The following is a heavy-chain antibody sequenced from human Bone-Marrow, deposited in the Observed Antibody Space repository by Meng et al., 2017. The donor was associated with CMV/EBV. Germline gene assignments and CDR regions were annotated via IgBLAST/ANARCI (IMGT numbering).Heavy chain of an antibody. V-gene: IGHV1-46*01. CDR2: INPISGGT. CDR3: ATNNEGGYSRY. Sequence: QVQLVQAGAEVRQAGAAVKVSCKASGYTFTIYYMHWVRQAPGQGLEWMGIINPISGGTTYARNFQGRVTMTRDTSTSTVYMELRSLRPEDTAMYFCATNNEGGYSRYWVHGTLVTVSS. J-gene: IGHJ4*01. CDR1: GYTFTIYY. D-gene: IGHD6-13*01.